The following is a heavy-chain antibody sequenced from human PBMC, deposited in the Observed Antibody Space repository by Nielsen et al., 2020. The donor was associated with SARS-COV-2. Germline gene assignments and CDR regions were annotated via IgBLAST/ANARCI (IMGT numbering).Heavy chain of an antibody. CDR2: INHSGST. Sequence: SETLSLTCAVYGGSFSGYYWSWIRQPPGKGLEWIGEINHSGSTNYNPSLKSRVTISVDKSKNQFSLKLSSVTAADTAVYYCARDRSYSSSGFDYWGQGTLVTVSS. D-gene: IGHD6-6*01. V-gene: IGHV4-34*01. CDR1: GGSFSGYY. CDR3: ARDRSYSSSGFDY. J-gene: IGHJ4*02.